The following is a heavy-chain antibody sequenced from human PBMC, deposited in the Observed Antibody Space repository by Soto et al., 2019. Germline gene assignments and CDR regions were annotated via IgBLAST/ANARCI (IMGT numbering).Heavy chain of an antibody. J-gene: IGHJ4*02. CDR3: ARVGESGYSYGLDY. CDR2: INHSGST. V-gene: IGHV4-34*01. D-gene: IGHD5-18*01. Sequence: SETLSLTCAVYGGSFSGYYWSWIRQPPGKGLEWIGEINHSGSTNYNPSLKSRVTISVDTSKNQFSLKLSSVTAADTAVYYCARVGESGYSYGLDYWGQGTLVTVSS. CDR1: GGSFSGYY.